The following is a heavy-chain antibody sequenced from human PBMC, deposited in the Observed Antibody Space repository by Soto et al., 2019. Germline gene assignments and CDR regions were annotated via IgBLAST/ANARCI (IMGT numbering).Heavy chain of an antibody. J-gene: IGHJ4*02. CDR3: ASAIVGATEFDY. Sequence: SVKVSCKASGGTFSSYAISWVRQAPGQGLEWMGGIIPIFGTANYAQKFQGRVTITADESTSTAYMELSSLRSEDTAVYYCASAIVGATEFDYWGQGTLVTVSS. V-gene: IGHV1-69*13. CDR2: IIPIFGTA. CDR1: GGTFSSYA. D-gene: IGHD1-26*01.